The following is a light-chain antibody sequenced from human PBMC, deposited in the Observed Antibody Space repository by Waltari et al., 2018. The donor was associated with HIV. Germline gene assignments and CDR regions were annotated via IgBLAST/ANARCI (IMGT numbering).Light chain of an antibody. Sequence: SSELTQDPSVSVALGQTVKITCQGDSPRDYYASWYQKNPGQAPILVSYCKNNRPSGNPDRLSGSSSRDTASLTITGAQAEDEAEYYCSSRDKSGHLVIFGGGTRLIVL. CDR2: CKN. CDR1: SPRDYY. J-gene: IGLJ2*01. V-gene: IGLV3-19*01. CDR3: SSRDKSGHLVI.